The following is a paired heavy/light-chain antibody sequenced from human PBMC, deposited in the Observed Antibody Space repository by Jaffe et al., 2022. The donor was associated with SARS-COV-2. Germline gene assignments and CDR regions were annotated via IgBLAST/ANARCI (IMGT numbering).Heavy chain of an antibody. D-gene: IGHD6-19*01. J-gene: IGHJ4*02. CDR3: ARGQRVVAGIPERFDY. CDR1: GGSISSYY. Sequence: QVQLQESGPGLVKPSETLSLTCTVSGGSISSYYWSWIRQPPGKGLEWIGYIYYSGSTNYNPSLKSRVTISVDTSKNQFSLKLSSVTAADTAVYYCARGQRVVAGIPERFDYWGQGTLVTVSS. CDR2: IYYSGST. V-gene: IGHV4-59*01.
Light chain of an antibody. Sequence: SYELTQPPSVSVSPGQTASITCSGDKLGDKYACWYQQKPGQSPVLVIYQDSKRPSGIPERFSGSNSGNTATLTISGTQAMDEADYYCQAWDSSTSVFGGGTKLTVL. CDR3: QAWDSSTSV. CDR2: QDS. CDR1: KLGDKY. V-gene: IGLV3-1*01. J-gene: IGLJ2*01.